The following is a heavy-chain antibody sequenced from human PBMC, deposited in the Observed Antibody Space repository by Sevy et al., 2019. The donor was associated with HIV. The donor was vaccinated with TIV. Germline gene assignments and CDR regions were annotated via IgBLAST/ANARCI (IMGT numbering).Heavy chain of an antibody. J-gene: IGHJ6*02. Sequence: ASVKVSCKASGYTLNNYGISWVRQAPGQGLEWIGWITAYKDNTNYAQNFQGRVTMTTDTSTSTAYMELRSLRSDDTAVYYCTRVDPYYEVGDVWGQGTTVTVSS. CDR3: TRVDPYYEVGDV. V-gene: IGHV1-18*01. CDR1: GYTLNNYG. CDR2: ITAYKDNT. D-gene: IGHD3-3*01.